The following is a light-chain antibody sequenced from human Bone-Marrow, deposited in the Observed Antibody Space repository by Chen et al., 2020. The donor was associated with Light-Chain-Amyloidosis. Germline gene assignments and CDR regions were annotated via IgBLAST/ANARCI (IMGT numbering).Light chain of an antibody. J-gene: IGLJ3*02. CDR2: VEDTGTH. V-gene: IGLV4-60*03. Sequence: QPVVTQSSAASASLGSSVKVTCTLSSGHTGHVIAWHQQQPGKAPRFLMRVEDTGTHKKGSVGPDLFSGSSSGADRYLIISVLQSEDEADYYCETWDRNTGVFGGGTKVTGL. CDR1: SGHTGHV. CDR3: ETWDRNTGV.